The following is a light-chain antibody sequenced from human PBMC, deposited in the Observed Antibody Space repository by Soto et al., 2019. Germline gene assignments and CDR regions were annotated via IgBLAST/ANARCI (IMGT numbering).Light chain of an antibody. CDR3: QQRRNWPIT. J-gene: IGKJ5*01. V-gene: IGKV3-11*01. CDR1: QSVSSY. CDR2: DAS. Sequence: EIVLTQSPATLSLSPGEIANLSCRASQSVSSYLAWYQQKPGQAPRLLIYDASNRATGIPARFSGSGSGTDFTLTISSLESEDFAVYYGQQRRNWPITVGQGTRLEIK.